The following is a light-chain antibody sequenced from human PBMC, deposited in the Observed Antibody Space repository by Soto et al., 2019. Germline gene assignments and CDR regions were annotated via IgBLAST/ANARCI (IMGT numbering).Light chain of an antibody. CDR2: KAS. Sequence: DIQMTQSPSTLSASVVDRVTITCRASQTIRGYLAWYQQKPGKAPKLLIYKASTLESGVPSRFSGSGSGSEFTLTISSLQPDDFATYYCQKYNSYSGKFGQGTKVDIK. V-gene: IGKV1-5*03. CDR3: QKYNSYSGK. CDR1: QTIRGY. J-gene: IGKJ1*01.